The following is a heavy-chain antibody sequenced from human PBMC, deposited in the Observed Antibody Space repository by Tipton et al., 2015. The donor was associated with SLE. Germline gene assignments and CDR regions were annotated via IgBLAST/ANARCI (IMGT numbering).Heavy chain of an antibody. D-gene: IGHD3-10*01. Sequence: QSGPEVKKPGASVKVSCKASGYTFTSYGISWVRQAPGQGLEWMGWMNPNSGNTGYAQKFQGRVTMTRNTSISTAYMELSSLRSEDTAVYYCARGGTWVQGVPDYWGQGTLVTVSS. CDR3: ARGGTWVQGVPDY. CDR2: MNPNSGNT. J-gene: IGHJ4*02. CDR1: GYTFTSYG. V-gene: IGHV1-8*02.